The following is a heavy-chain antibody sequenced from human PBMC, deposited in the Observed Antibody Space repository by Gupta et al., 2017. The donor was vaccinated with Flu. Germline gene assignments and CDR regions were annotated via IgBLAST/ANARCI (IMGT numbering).Heavy chain of an antibody. Sequence: EVQLVESGGDLVQPGRSLRLSCAGSALPSKGHAIHWVRQAPGKGLEWVSGLDPNNGRRDYADSVKGRFIVSRDNAKSALFLEMKSLRSEDTALYYCIKEIVQGGADVWGQGTTVTVSS. CDR1: ALPSKGHA. CDR2: LDPNNGRR. J-gene: IGHJ6*02. D-gene: IGHD2-21*01. V-gene: IGHV3-9*02. CDR3: IKEIVQGGADV.